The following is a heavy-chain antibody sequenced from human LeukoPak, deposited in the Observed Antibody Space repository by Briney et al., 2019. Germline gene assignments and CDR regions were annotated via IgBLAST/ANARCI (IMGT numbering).Heavy chain of an antibody. D-gene: IGHD3-10*01. CDR1: GYSFTNYW. Sequence: GESLKISCKGSGYSFTNYWIGWVRQMPGKGLKWMGIIYPGDSETRYSPSFQGQVTISADKSISTAYLQWSSLKASDTAIYYCAKAGNTRYNNYMDVWGKGTTVTISS. CDR2: IYPGDSET. CDR3: AKAGNTRYNNYMDV. J-gene: IGHJ6*03. V-gene: IGHV5-51*01.